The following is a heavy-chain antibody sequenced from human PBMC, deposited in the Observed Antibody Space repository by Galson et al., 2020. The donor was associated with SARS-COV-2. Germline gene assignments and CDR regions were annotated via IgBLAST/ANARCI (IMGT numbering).Heavy chain of an antibody. V-gene: IGHV3-11*04. J-gene: IGHJ1*01. CDR2: ISSSGSSI. Sequence: GESLKISCAASGFTFSDYFMRWVRQAPGKGLEWVSYISSSGSSINYADSVKGRFTISRDNAKNSLNLQMNSLRVEDTAVYYCARVGDCSGGICYGAEYFQHWGQGTLVTVSS. D-gene: IGHD2-15*01. CDR1: GFTFSDYF. CDR3: ARVGDCSGGICYGAEYFQH.